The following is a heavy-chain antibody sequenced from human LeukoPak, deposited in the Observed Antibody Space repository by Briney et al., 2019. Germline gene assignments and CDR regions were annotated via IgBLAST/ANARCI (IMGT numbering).Heavy chain of an antibody. CDR2: INHSGST. J-gene: IGHJ4*02. D-gene: IGHD2-2*01. Sequence: SETLSLTCAVHGGSFRGYYWSWIRQPPGKALEWSGEINHSGSTNHNPSLKSRVTISIDTSKNQFSLKLRSVTAADTAVYYCARPIDCSATTCSSPFDYWGQGSLVTVSA. CDR3: ARPIDCSATTCSSPFDY. V-gene: IGHV4-34*01. CDR1: GGSFRGYY.